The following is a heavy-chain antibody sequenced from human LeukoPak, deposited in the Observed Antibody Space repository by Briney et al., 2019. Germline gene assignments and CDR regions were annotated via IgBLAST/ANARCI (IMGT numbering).Heavy chain of an antibody. CDR3: ARDWDYYDSSGSF. J-gene: IGHJ3*01. V-gene: IGHV3-74*01. Sequence: GGSLRLSCAASGFTFSSYWMNSVRQAPGKGLVWVSRINSDGSSTSYADSVKGRFTISRDNAKDTLYLQMNSLRAEDTAVYYCARDWDYYDSSGSFWGQGTMVTVSS. CDR2: INSDGSST. D-gene: IGHD3-22*01. CDR1: GFTFSSYW.